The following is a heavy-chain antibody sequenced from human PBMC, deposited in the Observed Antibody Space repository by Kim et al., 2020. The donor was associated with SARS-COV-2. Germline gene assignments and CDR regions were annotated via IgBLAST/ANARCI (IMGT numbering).Heavy chain of an antibody. V-gene: IGHV4-4*02. CDR3: TRAPNAGYDYMFDY. D-gene: IGHD5-12*01. Sequence: SETLSLTCVVSGGAISSGNWWSWVRQPPGKGLEWIGEIYHSGSTNYNPSLESRVTMSIDNSKNHFSLKVSSVTAADTAVYYCTRAPNAGYDYMFDYWGQGIMVTVSS. CDR1: GGAISSGNW. CDR2: IYHSGST. J-gene: IGHJ4*01.